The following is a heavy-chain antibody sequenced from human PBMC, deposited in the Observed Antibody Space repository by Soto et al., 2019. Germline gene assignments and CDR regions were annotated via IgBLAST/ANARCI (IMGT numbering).Heavy chain of an antibody. CDR3: ARGPGSSDWRFSYYYMDV. Sequence: QVPLVQSGAEVKQPGASVKVSCTFTSYDINWVRQAPGQGLEWMAWMNPNSGDTRYAQKLQGRVTMTRNTSSFTAYMELSSLRSEDTAVYYCARGPGSSDWRFSYYYMDVWGQGTTVTVSS. J-gene: IGHJ6*02. D-gene: IGHD6-19*01. CDR2: MNPNSGDT. V-gene: IGHV1-8*01. CDR1: FTSYD.